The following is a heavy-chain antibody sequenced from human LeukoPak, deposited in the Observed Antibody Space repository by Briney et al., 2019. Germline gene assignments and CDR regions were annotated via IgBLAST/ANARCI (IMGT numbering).Heavy chain of an antibody. CDR1: GLSYSDNY. V-gene: IGHV3-11*03. D-gene: IGHD3-16*01. CDR3: ARTFAPRPGGHFDY. CDR2: ISSSGTYT. Sequence: GGSLRLSCAASGLSYSDNYMSWIRQAPGKGLEWVSYISSSGTYTNYADSVKGRFTISEDNAKNSLFLQMNSLRAEDTAVYYCARTFAPRPGGHFDYWGQGTLVTVSS. J-gene: IGHJ4*02.